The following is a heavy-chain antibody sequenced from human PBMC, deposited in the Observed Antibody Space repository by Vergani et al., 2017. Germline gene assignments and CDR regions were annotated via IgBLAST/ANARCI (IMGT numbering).Heavy chain of an antibody. J-gene: IGHJ1*01. D-gene: IGHD1-1*01. V-gene: IGHV3-30*03. CDR2: ISDDGTQK. CDR3: ATKSCGTPGCQIGYFRE. Sequence: QVHLVESGGGVVQPGRSLRLSCVVSGFTSSYYGMHWVRQAPGKGLEWVAVISDDGTQKYYADPVKGRFTISRDNSKSTLYLQMNSLRTEDTAVYYCATKSCGTPGCQIGYFREWGQGTLVTVSS. CDR1: GFTSSYYG.